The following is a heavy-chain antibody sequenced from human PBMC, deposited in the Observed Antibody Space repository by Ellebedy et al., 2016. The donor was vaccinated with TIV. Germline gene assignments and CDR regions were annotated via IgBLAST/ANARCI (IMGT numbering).Heavy chain of an antibody. J-gene: IGHJ3*02. D-gene: IGHD3-16*01. V-gene: IGHV3-7*03. CDR2: IKQDGSDK. CDR1: GFTFSSYW. CDR3: VRYVAAFDI. Sequence: GESLKISCAASGFTFSSYWMNWVRQAPGKGLEWVANIKQDGSDKYYVDSVKGRFTISRDNAKKSLYLQMNSLRAEDTAVYYCVRYVAAFDIWGQGTMVTVSS.